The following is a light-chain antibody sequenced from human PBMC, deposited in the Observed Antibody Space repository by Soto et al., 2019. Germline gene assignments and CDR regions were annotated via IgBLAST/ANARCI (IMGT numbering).Light chain of an antibody. V-gene: IGKV3-15*01. Sequence: EIVMTQSPATLSASPGERATLSCRASQSVSSNLAWYQQKPGQAPRLLIYGASTRATGIPARFSGSGSGTEFTLTISSLHSEDFAVYYCQHYNNWPRTFGQGTKVEIK. CDR1: QSVSSN. CDR3: QHYNNWPRT. J-gene: IGKJ1*01. CDR2: GAS.